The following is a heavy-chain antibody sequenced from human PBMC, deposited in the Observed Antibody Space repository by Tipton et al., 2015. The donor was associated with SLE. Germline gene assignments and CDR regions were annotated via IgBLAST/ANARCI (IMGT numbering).Heavy chain of an antibody. J-gene: IGHJ5*02. V-gene: IGHV3-74*03. CDR3: ARGLYIVNERLWSNWFDP. Sequence: GSLRLSCAASGFTFSTYWMHWVRQVPGKGLVWVSRIHSDGTYTMSADSVKGRFATSRDNAKNTLFLQMNSLRVEDTSVYYCARGLYIVNERLWSNWFDPWGQGTLVTVSS. CDR1: GFTFSTYW. D-gene: IGHD3-16*02. CDR2: IHSDGTYT.